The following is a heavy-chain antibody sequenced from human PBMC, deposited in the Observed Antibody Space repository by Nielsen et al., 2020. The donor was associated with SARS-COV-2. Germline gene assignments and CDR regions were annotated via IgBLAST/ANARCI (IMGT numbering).Heavy chain of an antibody. Sequence: GSLRLSCTVSGGSISSSSYYWGWIRQPPGKGLEWIGSIYYSGSTYYNPSLKSRVTISVDTSKNQFSLKLSSVTAADTAVYYCARQPNEYQLLYGGPYYYYMDVWGKGTTVTVSS. J-gene: IGHJ6*03. CDR1: GGSISSSSYY. CDR3: ARQPNEYQLLYGGPYYYYMDV. CDR2: IYYSGST. V-gene: IGHV4-39*01. D-gene: IGHD2-2*02.